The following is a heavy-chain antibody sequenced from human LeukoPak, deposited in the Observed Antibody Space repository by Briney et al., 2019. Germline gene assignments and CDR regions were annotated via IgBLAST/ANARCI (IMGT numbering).Heavy chain of an antibody. CDR1: GYSISRGHY. CDR2: LYHSGSP. J-gene: IGHJ4*02. D-gene: IGHD5-18*01. Sequence: SETLSLTCAVSGYSISRGHYWGWIRQPPGKGLGWIGSLYHSGSPYYSPSLRGRVTISVDTSKNHISLKLSSVTAADTAVYYCARVIGYSYGYAIDYWGQGTPVTVSS. V-gene: IGHV4-38-2*01. CDR3: ARVIGYSYGYAIDY.